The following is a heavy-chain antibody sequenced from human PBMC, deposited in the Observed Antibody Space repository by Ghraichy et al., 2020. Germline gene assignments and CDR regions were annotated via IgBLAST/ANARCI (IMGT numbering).Heavy chain of an antibody. V-gene: IGHV3-48*03. CDR3: ARDPETNSWSPFDY. CDR1: GFIFSSHE. Sequence: GGSLRLSCAASGFIFSSHEMNWLRQAPGKGLEWVSYISSSGNTKYYADSVKGRFTISRDNAKNSLYLQMNGLRDEDTAIYYCARDPETNSWSPFDYWAKDPWSPSPQ. CDR2: ISSSGNTK. J-gene: IGHJ4*01. D-gene: IGHD6-13*01.